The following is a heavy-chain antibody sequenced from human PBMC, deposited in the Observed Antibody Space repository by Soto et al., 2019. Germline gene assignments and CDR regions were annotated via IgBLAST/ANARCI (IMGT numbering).Heavy chain of an antibody. J-gene: IGHJ5*02. D-gene: IGHD2-15*01. CDR3: VRGGGGGLFDP. V-gene: IGHV3-11*06. Sequence: QVQLVESGGGLVPPGGSLRLSCAGSGFTFGDSYMSWIRQAPGKGLEWLSYISPGSRYPAYADSVKGRFTISRDNAKRSLYLQMMRLPAEDTAIYYCVRGGGGGLFDPWGQGTMVTVSS. CDR2: ISPGSRYP. CDR1: GFTFGDSY.